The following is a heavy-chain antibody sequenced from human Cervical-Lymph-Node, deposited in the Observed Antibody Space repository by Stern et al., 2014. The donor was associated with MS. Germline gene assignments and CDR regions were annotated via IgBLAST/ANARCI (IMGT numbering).Heavy chain of an antibody. CDR2: IYYIGTT. Sequence: QMQLVESGPGLVQPSETLSLTCTVSGGSISNYYWSWIRQPPRTGLEWIGYIYYIGTTNYNPSLKSRVTISVDTSKNQFSLRLSSVSVADTAVYYCARHGDTSFVYWGQGTLVTISS. CDR3: ARHGDTSFVY. V-gene: IGHV4-59*08. J-gene: IGHJ4*02. D-gene: IGHD2-21*02. CDR1: GGSISNYY.